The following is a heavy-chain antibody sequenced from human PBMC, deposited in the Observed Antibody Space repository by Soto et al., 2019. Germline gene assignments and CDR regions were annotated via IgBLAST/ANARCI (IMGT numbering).Heavy chain of an antibody. Sequence: SETLSLTCTVSGGSISSGGYYWSWIRQHPGKGLEWIGYIYYSGSTYYNPSLKSRVTISVDTSKNQFSLKLSSVTAADTAVYYCAREAEHYYDSSGYYHNWFDPWGQGTLVTVSS. CDR2: IYYSGST. CDR1: GGSISSGGYY. CDR3: AREAEHYYDSSGYYHNWFDP. D-gene: IGHD3-22*01. J-gene: IGHJ5*02. V-gene: IGHV4-31*03.